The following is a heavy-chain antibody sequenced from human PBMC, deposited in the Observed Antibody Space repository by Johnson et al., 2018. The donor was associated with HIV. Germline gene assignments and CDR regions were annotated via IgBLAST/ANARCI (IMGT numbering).Heavy chain of an antibody. CDR1: GFTSGDYS. J-gene: IGHJ3*01. V-gene: IGHV3-49*04. D-gene: IGHD2-2*01. Sequence: VQLVESGGGLVQTGRSLRLSCIGFGFTSGDYSMNWVRQAPGRGLEWVGFIRSKAYGGTPEYAASVKGRFTISGDESRNIAYLQMDSLRSEDTAVYFCARDLYCSSTFCSERVLKDAFDVWGQGTLVTVSA. CDR2: IRSKAYGGTP. CDR3: ARDLYCSSTFCSERVLKDAFDV.